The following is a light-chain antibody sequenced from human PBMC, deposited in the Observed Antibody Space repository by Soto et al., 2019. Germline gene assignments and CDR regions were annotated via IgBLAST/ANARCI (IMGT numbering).Light chain of an antibody. Sequence: DIQTTPSTSALSGSVGNRSTITRRDSDGLTYWLAWYQQNPGKATNLLIYDLVNFQSGVLLSFRLSRAMTEFTLTNSCLYADDSATYYCQQYHSSWSAFSQGTKVDIK. CDR1: DGLTYW. CDR3: QQYHSSWSA. V-gene: IGKV1-5*01. CDR2: DLV. J-gene: IGKJ2*01.